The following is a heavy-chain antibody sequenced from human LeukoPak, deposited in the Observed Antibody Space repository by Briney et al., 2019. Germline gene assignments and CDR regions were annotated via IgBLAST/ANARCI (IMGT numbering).Heavy chain of an antibody. V-gene: IGHV2-70*11. CDR1: GFSLSSIGMC. CDR3: ARITVGTSGGDYFYY. Sequence: SGPTLVNPTQTLTLTCTFSGFSLSSIGMCVSWIRQPPGRALEWLARIDWDDDKYYTTFLKTRLTISKDSSKNQVVLTMTHMDPVAIATYYCARITVGTSGGDYFYYWGQGTLVTVSS. D-gene: IGHD4-23*01. J-gene: IGHJ4*02. CDR2: IDWDDDK.